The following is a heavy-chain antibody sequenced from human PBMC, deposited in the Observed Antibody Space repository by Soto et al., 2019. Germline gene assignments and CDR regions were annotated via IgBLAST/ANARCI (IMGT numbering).Heavy chain of an antibody. D-gene: IGHD2-2*01. CDR2: INHSGST. J-gene: IGHJ6*03. CDR3: ARQMPPHRLDTDKYYYYMDV. Sequence: SETLSLTCAVYGGSFSGYYWSWIRQPPGKGLEWIGEINHSGSTNYNPSLKSRVTISVDTSKNQFSLKLSSVTAADTAVYYCARQMPPHRLDTDKYYYYMDVWGKGTTVTVSS. V-gene: IGHV4-34*01. CDR1: GGSFSGYY.